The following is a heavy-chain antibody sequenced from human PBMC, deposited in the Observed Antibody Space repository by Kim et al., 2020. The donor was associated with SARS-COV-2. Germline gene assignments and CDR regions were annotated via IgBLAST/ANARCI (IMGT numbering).Heavy chain of an antibody. CDR1: GGSISTYH. J-gene: IGHJ5*02. CDR2: VSYSGST. V-gene: IGHV4-59*08. CDR3: ARHGDVFGSGWFDP. D-gene: IGHD3-10*01. Sequence: SETLSLTCTVSGGSISTYHWTWIRQPPGKGLEWIGYVSYSGSTNYNPSLKSRVTISIDTSRNQFSLKLSSVTAADTAVYYGARHGDVFGSGWFDPWGQGT.